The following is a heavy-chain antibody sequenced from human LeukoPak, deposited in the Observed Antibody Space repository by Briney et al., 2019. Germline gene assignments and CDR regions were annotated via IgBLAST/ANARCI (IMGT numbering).Heavy chain of an antibody. D-gene: IGHD3-22*01. CDR2: INPNSGGT. CDR1: GYTFTGYY. Sequence: ASVKVSCKASGYTFTGYYMHWERQAPGQGLEWMGWINPNSGGTNYAQKFQGRVTMTRDTSISTAYMELSRLRSDDTAVYYCARSSPDYYDRGYFDYWGQGTLVTVSS. J-gene: IGHJ4*02. V-gene: IGHV1-2*02. CDR3: ARSSPDYYDRGYFDY.